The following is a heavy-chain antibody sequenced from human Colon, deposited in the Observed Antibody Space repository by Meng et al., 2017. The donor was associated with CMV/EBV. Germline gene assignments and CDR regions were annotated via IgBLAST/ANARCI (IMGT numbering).Heavy chain of an antibody. CDR3: ARDTRRTDC. CDR1: GGSISSYY. V-gene: IGHV4-59*01. D-gene: IGHD3/OR15-3a*01. CDR2: IYYTGNT. Sequence: SGSLCLSCSVSGGSISSYYWSWIRQPAGKGLEWIGHIYYTGNTNYNPSLKSRVTISVDASKNQFSLKVTSVTAADTAVYYCARDTRRTDCWGQGTLVTVSS. J-gene: IGHJ1*01.